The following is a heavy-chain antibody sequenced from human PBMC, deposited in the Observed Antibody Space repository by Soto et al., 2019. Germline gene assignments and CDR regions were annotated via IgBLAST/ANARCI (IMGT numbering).Heavy chain of an antibody. D-gene: IGHD6-13*01. V-gene: IGHV3-9*01. CDR2: ISWNSGSI. J-gene: IGHJ4*02. CDR3: AKDRSGYSSSWYYY. Sequence: EVQLMESGGGLVQPGRSLRLSCAASGFTFDDYAMHWVRQAPGKGLEWVSGISWNSGSIGYADSVKGRFTISRDNAKNSLYLQMNSLRAEDTALYYCAKDRSGYSSSWYYYWGQGTLVTVSS. CDR1: GFTFDDYA.